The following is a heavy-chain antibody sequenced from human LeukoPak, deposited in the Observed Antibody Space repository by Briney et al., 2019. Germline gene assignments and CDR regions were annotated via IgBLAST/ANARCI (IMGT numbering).Heavy chain of an antibody. CDR3: ARGDYGDYGRAFDI. V-gene: IGHV1-69*06. CDR1: GGTFGSYA. J-gene: IGHJ3*02. Sequence: SVKVSCKASGGTFGSYAISWVRQAPGQGLEWMGGIIPIFGTANYAQKFQGRVTITADKSTSTAYMELSSLRSEDTAVYYCARGDYGDYGRAFDIWGQGTMVTVSS. CDR2: IIPIFGTA. D-gene: IGHD4-17*01.